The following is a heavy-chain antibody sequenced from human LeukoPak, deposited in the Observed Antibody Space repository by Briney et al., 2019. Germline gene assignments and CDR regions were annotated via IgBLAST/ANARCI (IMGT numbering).Heavy chain of an antibody. J-gene: IGHJ4*02. CDR1: GYTFISYR. D-gene: IGHD4-17*01. CDR3: AVLDYGDFYFLAY. Sequence: GASVKVSCKASGYTFISYRISWVRQAPGQGLGWTGWISAYNGNTNYAQKLQGRVTMTTDTSTRTAYMELRSLRSDDTAVYYCAVLDYGDFYFLAYWGQGTLVTVSS. V-gene: IGHV1-18*01. CDR2: ISAYNGNT.